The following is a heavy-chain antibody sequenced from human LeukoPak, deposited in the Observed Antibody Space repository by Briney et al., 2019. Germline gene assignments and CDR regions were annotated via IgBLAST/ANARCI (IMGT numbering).Heavy chain of an antibody. D-gene: IGHD2-2*01. V-gene: IGHV4-34*01. CDR2: IYHSGSN. Sequence: SETLSLACAVSRGSINNYYWSWIRQPPGKGREWIGSIYHSGSNNYNPSLKSRVTISVDTSKNQFSLKLRSVTAADTAVYYCAIRIVVVPAATTRFDYWGQGTLVTVSS. CDR1: RGSINNYY. J-gene: IGHJ4*02. CDR3: AIRIVVVPAATTRFDY.